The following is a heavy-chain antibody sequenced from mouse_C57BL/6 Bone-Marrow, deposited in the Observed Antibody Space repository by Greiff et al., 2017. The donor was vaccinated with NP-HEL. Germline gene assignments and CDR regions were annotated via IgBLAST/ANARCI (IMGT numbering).Heavy chain of an antibody. D-gene: IGHD1-1*01. V-gene: IGHV6-3*01. CDR1: GFTFSNYW. CDR2: IRLKSDNYAT. CDR3: ALTVVATYGY. Sequence: EVKLVESGGGLVQPGGSMKLSCVASGFTFSNYWMNWVRQSPEKGLEWVAQIRLKSDNYATHYAESVKGRFTISSDDSKSSVYLQMNNLSAEDTVIYYCALTVVATYGYWGPGPTLTVSS. J-gene: IGHJ2*01.